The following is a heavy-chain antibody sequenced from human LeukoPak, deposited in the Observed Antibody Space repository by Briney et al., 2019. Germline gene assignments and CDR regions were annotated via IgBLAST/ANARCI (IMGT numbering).Heavy chain of an antibody. D-gene: IGHD6-13*01. CDR2: ISYDESNK. CDR1: GFTFSSYA. V-gene: IGHV3-30*14. CDR3: ARDLGGDTAAGTRGDY. Sequence: GGSLRLSCAASGFTFSSYAMHWVRQAPGKGLEWVAVISYDESNKYYAESVRGRCTISRDNSKNTLYLQMNSLRAEDTAVYYCARDLGGDTAAGTRGDYWGQGTLVTVSS. J-gene: IGHJ4*02.